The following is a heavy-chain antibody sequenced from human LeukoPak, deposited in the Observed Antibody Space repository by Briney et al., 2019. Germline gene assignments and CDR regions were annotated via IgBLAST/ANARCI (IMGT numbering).Heavy chain of an antibody. Sequence: SQTLSLTCAVSGGSISSGGYSWSWIRQPPGKGLEWIGYIYHSGSTYYNPSLKSRVTISVDRSKNQFSLKLSSVTAADTAEYYCAASCRSGGSCYSYYYFDYWGQGTLVTVSS. CDR3: AASCRSGGSCYSYYYFDY. D-gene: IGHD2-15*01. J-gene: IGHJ4*02. CDR1: GGSISSGGYS. V-gene: IGHV4-30-2*01. CDR2: IYHSGST.